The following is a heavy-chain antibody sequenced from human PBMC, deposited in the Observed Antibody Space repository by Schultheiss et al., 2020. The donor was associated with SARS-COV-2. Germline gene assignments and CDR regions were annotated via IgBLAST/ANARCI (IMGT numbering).Heavy chain of an antibody. CDR2: INPNSGGT. CDR1: GYTFTSYD. Sequence: ASVKVSCKASGYTFTSYDINWVRQATGQGLEWMGWINPNSGGTNYAQKFQGRVTMTRDTSISTAYMELSRLRSDDTAVYYCARDLVQLAFQSWGQGTLVTVSS. V-gene: IGHV1-2*02. J-gene: IGHJ5*02. CDR3: ARDLVQLAFQS. D-gene: IGHD6-13*01.